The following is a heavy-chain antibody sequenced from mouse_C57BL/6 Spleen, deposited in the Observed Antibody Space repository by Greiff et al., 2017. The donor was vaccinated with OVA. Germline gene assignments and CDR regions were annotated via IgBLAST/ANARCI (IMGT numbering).Heavy chain of an antibody. CDR2: ISNGGGST. CDR3: ARHRTGTLDY. Sequence: EVKVVESGGGLVQPGGSLKLSCAASGFTFSDYYMYWVRQTPEKRLEWVAYISNGGGSTYYPDTVKGRFTISRDNAKNTLYLQMSRLKSEDTAMYYCARHRTGTLDYWGQGTTLTVSS. V-gene: IGHV5-12*01. D-gene: IGHD4-1*01. J-gene: IGHJ2*01. CDR1: GFTFSDYY.